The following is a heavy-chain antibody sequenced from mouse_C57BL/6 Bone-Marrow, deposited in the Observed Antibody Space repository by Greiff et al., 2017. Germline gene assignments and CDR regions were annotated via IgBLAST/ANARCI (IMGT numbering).Heavy chain of an antibody. CDR2: IDPNSGGT. Sequence: QVQLQQPGAELVKPGASVKLSCKASGYTFTSYWMHWVKQRPGRGLEWIGRIDPNSGGTMYNEKFKGKATLTVDKPSSAAYMQLSSLTSEDSAVYYSASSRRLRRGGAMDYWGQGTSVTVSS. D-gene: IGHD2-4*01. CDR3: ASSRRLRRGGAMDY. V-gene: IGHV1-72*01. CDR1: GYTFTSYW. J-gene: IGHJ4*01.